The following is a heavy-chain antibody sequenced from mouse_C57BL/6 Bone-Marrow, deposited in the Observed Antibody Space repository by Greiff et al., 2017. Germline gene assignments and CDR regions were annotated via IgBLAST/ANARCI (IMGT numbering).Heavy chain of an antibody. J-gene: IGHJ2*01. CDR2: INPSSGYT. D-gene: IGHD3-1*01. CDR3: ANDLSSYYFDD. Sequence: VQLQQSGAELVKPGASVKLSCKASGYTFTSYWMHWVKQRPGQGLEWIGYINPSSGYTKYNQKFKDKATLTTDKSSRTAYMQLSSLTYEDSALYYCANDLSSYYFDDWGQGTTLTVSS. V-gene: IGHV1-7*01. CDR1: GYTFTSYW.